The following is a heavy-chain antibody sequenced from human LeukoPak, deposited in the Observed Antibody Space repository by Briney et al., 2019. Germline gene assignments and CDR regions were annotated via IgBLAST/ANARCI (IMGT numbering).Heavy chain of an antibody. J-gene: IGHJ4*02. D-gene: IGHD6-19*01. CDR3: AKLSGWTGWFFDY. V-gene: IGHV3-23*01. CDR2: ISKSGDST. CDR1: GFTFSSYA. Sequence: GGSLRLSCAASGFTFSSYAISWVRQAPGKGLEWVSAISKSGDSTYYADSVKGRFTISRDNFKNTIYLQMNSLRVEDTAVYYCAKLSGWTGWFFDYWGQGTVVTVSS.